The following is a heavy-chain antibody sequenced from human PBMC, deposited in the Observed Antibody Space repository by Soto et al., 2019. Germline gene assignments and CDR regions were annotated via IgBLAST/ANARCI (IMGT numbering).Heavy chain of an antibody. CDR2: ITSRADST. Sequence: EVQLLESGGGLVQPGGSLRLSCTTSGFSFSNYDMSWVRQAPGKWLEWVSAITSRADSTYSADSVKGRFTISRDNSQSTLYLQMTGLRAEDTAVYFCAKDRASGWYSAFDYWGQGALVTVSS. CDR3: AKDRASGWYSAFDY. CDR1: GFSFSNYD. V-gene: IGHV3-23*01. D-gene: IGHD6-19*01. J-gene: IGHJ4*02.